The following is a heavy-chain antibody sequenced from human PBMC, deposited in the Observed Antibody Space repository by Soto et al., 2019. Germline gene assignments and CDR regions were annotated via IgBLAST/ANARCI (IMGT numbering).Heavy chain of an antibody. CDR3: ARDVIHSSDSSGYSSYGMDV. D-gene: IGHD3-22*01. Sequence: ASVKVSCKASGYTFTSYAMHWVRQAPGQRLEWMGWINAGNGNTKYSQKFQGRVTITRDTSASTAYMELSSLRSEDTAVYYCARDVIHSSDSSGYSSYGMDVWGQWTTVTVS. V-gene: IGHV1-3*01. CDR1: GYTFTSYA. J-gene: IGHJ6*02. CDR2: INAGNGNT.